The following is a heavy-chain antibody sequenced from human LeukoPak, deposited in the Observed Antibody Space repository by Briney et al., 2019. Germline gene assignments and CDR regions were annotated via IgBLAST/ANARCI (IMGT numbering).Heavy chain of an antibody. CDR1: GFTFSDHY. CDR2: TRKRSNSYTT. D-gene: IGHD2-15*01. V-gene: IGHV3-72*01. Sequence: GGSLRLSCAASGFTFSDHYVDWVRQAPGKGLEWVGRTRKRSNSYTTEYAASVRGRFTISRDDSKSSLYLQMNSLKAEDTAVYYCARVGGDTGRSFDYWGQGTLVTVSS. J-gene: IGHJ4*02. CDR3: ARVGGDTGRSFDY.